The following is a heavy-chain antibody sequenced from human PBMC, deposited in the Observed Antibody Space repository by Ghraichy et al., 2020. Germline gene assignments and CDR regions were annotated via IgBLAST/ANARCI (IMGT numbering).Heavy chain of an antibody. CDR2: IRSKANSYAT. D-gene: IGHD2-8*02. V-gene: IGHV3-73*01. J-gene: IGHJ4*02. Sequence: GGALRLSCAASGFTFSGSAMHWVRQASGKGLEWVGRIRSKANSYATAYAASVKGRFTISRDDSKNTAYLQMNSLKTEDTAVYYCTSTQTGGDYWGQGTLVTVSS. CDR3: TSTQTGGDY. CDR1: GFTFSGSA.